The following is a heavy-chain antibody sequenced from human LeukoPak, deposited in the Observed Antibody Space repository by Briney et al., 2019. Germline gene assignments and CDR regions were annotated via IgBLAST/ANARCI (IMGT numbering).Heavy chain of an antibody. Sequence: SETLSLTCPVSGCSISSSRYYWGWLREPPGKGLEGVGCIYYSGSNNYNPSLKGRVTISVETSKMQFSLKVVSDTAADTAVYYCAGSYDHGILDFDYWGQGTLVTVSS. CDR2: IYYSGSN. CDR1: GCSISSSRYY. CDR3: AGSYDHGILDFDY. J-gene: IGHJ4*02. D-gene: IGHD1-1*01. V-gene: IGHV4-39*01.